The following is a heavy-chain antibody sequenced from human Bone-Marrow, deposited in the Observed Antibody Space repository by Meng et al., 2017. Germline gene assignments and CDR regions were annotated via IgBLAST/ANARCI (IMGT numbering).Heavy chain of an antibody. Sequence: GESLKISCAASGFTFSNAWMSWVRQAPGKGLEWVGRIKSKTDGGTTDYAAPVKGRFTISRDDSKNTLYLQMNSLRSEDTAVYYCARGPGDAFDIWGQGTMVTVS. J-gene: IGHJ3*02. CDR3: ARGPGDAFDI. D-gene: IGHD1-14*01. CDR2: IKSKTDGGTT. V-gene: IGHV3-15*01. CDR1: GFTFSNAW.